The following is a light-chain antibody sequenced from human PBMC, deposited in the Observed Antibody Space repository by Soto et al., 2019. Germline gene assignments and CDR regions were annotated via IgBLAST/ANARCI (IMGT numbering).Light chain of an antibody. CDR2: VAS. V-gene: IGKV3-15*01. CDR3: QQDYNWPWT. J-gene: IGKJ1*01. Sequence: EVVLTHSPATLSVSPGKRDNLSCRGSQSVSTSLAWYQQKPGQAPRLLIFVASTRATGIPARFSGSGSGTEFTLTISSLQSEDFAVYYCQQDYNWPWTFGQGTKVDIK. CDR1: QSVSTS.